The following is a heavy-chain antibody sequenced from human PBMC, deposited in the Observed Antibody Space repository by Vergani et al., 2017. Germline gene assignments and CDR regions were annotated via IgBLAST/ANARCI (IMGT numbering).Heavy chain of an antibody. D-gene: IGHD6-6*01. CDR2: IYTSEST. V-gene: IGHV4-4*07. J-gene: IGHJ4*02. Sequence: QVQLQESGPGLVKPSETLSLTCIVSGGSISPYYWSWIRQPAGKGLEWIGRIYTSESTNYNTSLKSRVTMSVDTSKNQFSLKLSPVTAADTAVYYCEREYSSSVGFLAYWGQGTLVTVSS. CDR1: GGSISPYY. CDR3: EREYSSSVGFLAY.